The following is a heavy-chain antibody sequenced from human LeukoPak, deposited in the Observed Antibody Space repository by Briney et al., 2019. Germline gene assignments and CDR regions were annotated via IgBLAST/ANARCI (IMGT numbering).Heavy chain of an antibody. D-gene: IGHD6-13*01. Sequence: ASVKVSCKTSGYSFTGYYIHWVRQAPGQGFEWLGWINPNGGGTFYAQKFQDSVTMTRDTSINTAYMGLSTLRLDDSAMYYCARGVAPAGKRLDPWGQGTLITVSS. CDR3: ARGVAPAGKRLDP. CDR1: GYSFTGYY. J-gene: IGHJ5*02. CDR2: INPNGGGT. V-gene: IGHV1-2*02.